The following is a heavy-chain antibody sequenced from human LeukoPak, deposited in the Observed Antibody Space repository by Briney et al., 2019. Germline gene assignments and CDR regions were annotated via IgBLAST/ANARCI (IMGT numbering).Heavy chain of an antibody. V-gene: IGHV4-4*07. CDR1: GGSISSYY. CDR2: IYTSGTI. D-gene: IGHD3-10*01. J-gene: IGHJ5*02. CDR3: ARDSGTTGEVKFDP. Sequence: SETLSLTCTVSGGSISSYYWSWIRQPAGTALEWIGRIYTSGTITYNPSLKSRVTMSVDTSKDQFSLKLSSVTAADTAVYYCARDSGTTGEVKFDPWGQGTLVTVSS.